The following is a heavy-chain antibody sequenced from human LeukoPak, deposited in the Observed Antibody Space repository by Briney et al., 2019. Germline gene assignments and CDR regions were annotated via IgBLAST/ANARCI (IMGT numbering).Heavy chain of an antibody. V-gene: IGHV4-31*03. CDR2: IYYSGRT. D-gene: IGHD3-16*01. CDR1: GGSISSGGYS. Sequence: PSETLSLTCTVSGGSISSGGYSWSWIRQHPGKGLEWIGYIYYSGRTFYNPSLKSRVTISVDTSKKQFSLKLNSVTAADTAVYYCARGLSFWGRNDYVEFDPWGQGTLVTVSS. J-gene: IGHJ5*02. CDR3: ARGLSFWGRNDYVEFDP.